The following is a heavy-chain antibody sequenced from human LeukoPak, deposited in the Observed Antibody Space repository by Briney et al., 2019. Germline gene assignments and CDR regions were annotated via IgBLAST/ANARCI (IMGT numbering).Heavy chain of an antibody. D-gene: IGHD2-21*02. CDR1: GFTFSSYW. J-gene: IGHJ3*02. CDR3: ARVGSTDSPHAFDI. Sequence: GGSLRLSCAASGFTFSSYWMDWVRQAPGKGLVWVSGINSDGRMTRYAESVKGRFTISRDNAKNTLYLQMNSLRAEDTSVYYCARVGSTDSPHAFDIWGQGTMVAVSS. CDR2: INSDGRMT. V-gene: IGHV3-74*01.